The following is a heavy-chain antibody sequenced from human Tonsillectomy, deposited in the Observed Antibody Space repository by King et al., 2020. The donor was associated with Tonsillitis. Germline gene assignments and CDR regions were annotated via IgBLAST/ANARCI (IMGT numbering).Heavy chain of an antibody. Sequence: QLVQSGAEVKKPGASVKVSCKASGYSFNTYYIHWVRQAPGQGLEWMGIINPSVGSTTYAQKFQGRVTMTRDTSTSTVYMELSNLRSEDTAVFYCARGWLAGAFEYWGQGTLVTVSS. V-gene: IGHV1-46*02. CDR1: GYSFNTYY. CDR2: INPSVGST. J-gene: IGHJ4*02. D-gene: IGHD5-12*01. CDR3: ARGWLAGAFEY.